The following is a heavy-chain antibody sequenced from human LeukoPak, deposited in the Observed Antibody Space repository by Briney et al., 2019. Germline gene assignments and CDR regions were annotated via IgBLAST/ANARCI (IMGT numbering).Heavy chain of an antibody. Sequence: GAPVKVSGKASGYTVTGYDMQGVGQAPGQGGEGRGGINTKSGGKESPQKFQGRITITINTSTRTAYLQLSSLRFDDTAVYYCARDRRGYGGYVMNWGQGTLVTVSS. CDR3: ARDRRGYGGYVMN. CDR1: GYTVTGYD. CDR2: INTKSGGK. V-gene: IGHV1-2*02. D-gene: IGHD5-12*01. J-gene: IGHJ4*02.